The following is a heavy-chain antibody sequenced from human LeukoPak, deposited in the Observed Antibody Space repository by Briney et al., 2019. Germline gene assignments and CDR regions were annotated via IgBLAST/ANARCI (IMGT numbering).Heavy chain of an antibody. CDR2: ISGYNGNT. Sequence: ASVTVSCKASGYTFISYGISWVRQAPGQGLEWMGCISGYNGNTNYAQNLQGRVTMTTDTSTSTAYMELRSLRSDDTAVYYCARGLGVVTAQSEQPKPRYFDLWGRGTQVTVSS. CDR3: ARGLGVVTAQSEQPKPRYFDL. J-gene: IGHJ2*01. CDR1: GYTFISYG. D-gene: IGHD2-21*02. V-gene: IGHV1-18*01.